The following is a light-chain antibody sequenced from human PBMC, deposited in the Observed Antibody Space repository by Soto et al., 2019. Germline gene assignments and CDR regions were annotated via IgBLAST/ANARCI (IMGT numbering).Light chain of an antibody. J-gene: IGLJ1*01. V-gene: IGLV2-14*03. CDR2: DVS. CDR3: SSYATSNTRQIV. Sequence: SLLTQPASVSVSPGQSITISCTGTSSDVGGYNYVSWYQHHPGKAPKLIIYDVSNRPSGVSIRFSGSKSDNTASLTISGLQPEDEADYHCSSYATSNTRQIVFGTGTKVTVL. CDR1: SSDVGGYNY.